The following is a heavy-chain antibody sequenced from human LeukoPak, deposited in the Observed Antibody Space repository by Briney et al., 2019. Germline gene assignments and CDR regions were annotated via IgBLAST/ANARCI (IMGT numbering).Heavy chain of an antibody. CDR3: ARHLYPRCGGGSCYSVGYSDY. Sequence: SETLSLTCTVSGGSISSSSYYWGWIRQPPGKGLEWIGSIYYSGSTYYNPSLKSRVTISVDTSKNQFSLKLSSVTAADTAVYYCARHLYPRCGGGSCYSVGYSDYWGQGTLVTVSS. V-gene: IGHV4-39*01. CDR2: IYYSGST. D-gene: IGHD2-15*01. CDR1: GGSISSSSYY. J-gene: IGHJ4*02.